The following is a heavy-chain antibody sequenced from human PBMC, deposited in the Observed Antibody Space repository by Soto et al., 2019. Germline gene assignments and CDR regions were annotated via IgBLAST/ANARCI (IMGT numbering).Heavy chain of an antibody. CDR3: AGGTGWLETD. CDR2: IKQDGSER. V-gene: IGHV3-7*04. D-gene: IGHD6-19*01. CDR1: GCSLSSYW. Sequence: EVQLVESGGGLFQPGGSLRLSCAASGCSLSSYWMEWARQAPGKGLEWVANIKQDGSERYYVDSVKGRFTISRDNAKNSVYLQIHNVRVEDTAVYYCAGGTGWLETDWGQGTLVTVSS. J-gene: IGHJ4*02.